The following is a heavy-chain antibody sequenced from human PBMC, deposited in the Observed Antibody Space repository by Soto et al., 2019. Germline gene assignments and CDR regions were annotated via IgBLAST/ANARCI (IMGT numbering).Heavy chain of an antibody. CDR1: GGSISSSGYY. V-gene: IGHV4-39*01. J-gene: IGHJ3*02. CDR2: MYYSGTT. CDR3: ARHRWYSHGWFGFDI. Sequence: QVQLQESGPGLVKPSETLSLTCTVSGGSISSSGYYWGWIRQPPGKGLEWIGTMYYSGTTYYNPSRKSRITIFVDTSKNQFSLKMNSVTAADTAVYYCARHRWYSHGWFGFDIWGQGTMVTVS. D-gene: IGHD6-19*01.